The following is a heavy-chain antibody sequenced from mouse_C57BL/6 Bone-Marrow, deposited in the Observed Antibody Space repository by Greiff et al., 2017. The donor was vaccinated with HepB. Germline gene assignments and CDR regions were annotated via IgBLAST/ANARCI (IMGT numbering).Heavy chain of an antibody. D-gene: IGHD2-4*01. CDR2: IYPGNSDT. V-gene: IGHV1-5*01. CDR3: TDGDYDFDY. J-gene: IGHJ2*01. CDR1: GYTFTSYW. Sequence: VQLQQSGTVLARPGASVKMSCKTSGYTFTSYWMHWVKQRPGQGLEWIGAIYPGNSDTSYNQKFKGKAKLTAGTSASTAYMELSSLTTEDSAVYYCTDGDYDFDYWGQGTTLTVSS.